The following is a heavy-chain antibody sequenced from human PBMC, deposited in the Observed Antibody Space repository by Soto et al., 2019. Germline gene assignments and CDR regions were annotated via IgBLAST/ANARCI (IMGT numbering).Heavy chain of an antibody. CDR1: GFTFSSNS. CDR3: AKGQNSWSGYHLLSFYMDV. V-gene: IGHV3-23*01. D-gene: IGHD3-3*01. Sequence: EVQLLESGGGLVQPGGSLRLSCAASGFTFSSNSMTWVRQAPGKGLEWVSAISSGGGKPNYGDSAQGRFTISRDNWKITLYLQMSSLRVEDTAVYCCAKGQNSWSGYHLLSFYMDVWGKGKTVTVSS. CDR2: ISSGGGKP. J-gene: IGHJ6*03.